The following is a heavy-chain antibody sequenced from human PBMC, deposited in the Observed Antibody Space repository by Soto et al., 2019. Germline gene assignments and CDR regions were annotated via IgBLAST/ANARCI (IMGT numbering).Heavy chain of an antibody. Sequence: QVQLVESGGGVVQPGRSLRLSCAASGFTVSSDGLQWVRRAPGKGLEWLACISYDGSDKFYADSVEGRFTISRYSSKNTLYLQMNSLIAEDTAVYYCARVLGGYPNFDLWVQGTLVTVSS. J-gene: IGHJ4*02. V-gene: IGHV3-30-3*01. CDR3: ARVLGGYPNFDL. CDR1: GFTVSSDG. CDR2: ISYDGSDK. D-gene: IGHD3-22*01.